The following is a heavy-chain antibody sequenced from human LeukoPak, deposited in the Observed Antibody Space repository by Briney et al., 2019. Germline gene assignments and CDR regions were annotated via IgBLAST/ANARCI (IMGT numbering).Heavy chain of an antibody. V-gene: IGHV3-23*01. CDR3: AKVRSGWDFDY. CDR2: LSASGGGT. Sequence: GGSLRLSCAASGFTFSSYAMSWVRQARGRGLEWVSGLSASGGGTYYADSVKGRFTISRDISKNTLYLQMNSLRAEDTAVYYCAKVRSGWDFDYWGQGTLVAVSS. D-gene: IGHD6-25*01. J-gene: IGHJ4*02. CDR1: GFTFSSYA.